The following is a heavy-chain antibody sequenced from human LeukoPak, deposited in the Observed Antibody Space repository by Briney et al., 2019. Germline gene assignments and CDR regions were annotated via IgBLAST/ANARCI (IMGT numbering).Heavy chain of an antibody. D-gene: IGHD3-22*01. CDR1: GGSFSGYY. CDR3: AKHHYYDSSGDY. V-gene: IGHV4-34*01. J-gene: IGHJ4*02. Sequence: SETLSLTCAVYGGSFSGYYWSWIRQPPGKGLEWIGEISHSGSTNYNPSLKSRVTISVDTSKNQFSLKLSSVTAADTAVYYCAKHHYYDSSGDYWGQGTLVTVSS. CDR2: ISHSGST.